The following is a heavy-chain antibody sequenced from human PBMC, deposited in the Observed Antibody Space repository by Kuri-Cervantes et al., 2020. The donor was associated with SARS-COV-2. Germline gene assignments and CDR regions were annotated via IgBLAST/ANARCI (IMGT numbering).Heavy chain of an antibody. CDR2: ISSSSSYI. J-gene: IGHJ6*02. Sequence: GGSLRLSCAASGFTFSSYSMNWVRQAPGKGLEWVSSISSSSSYIYYADSVRGRFTISRDNAKNSLYLQMNSLRAGDTAVYYCASSDNTHYYYYGMDVWGQGTTVTVSS. D-gene: IGHD1-26*01. CDR3: ASSDNTHYYYYGMDV. V-gene: IGHV3-21*04. CDR1: GFTFSSYS.